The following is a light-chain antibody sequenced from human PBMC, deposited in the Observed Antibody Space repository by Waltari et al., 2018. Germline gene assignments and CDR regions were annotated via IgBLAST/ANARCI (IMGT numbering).Light chain of an antibody. J-gene: IGKJ2*01. Sequence: DIVMTQSPDSLAASPGERATINCKSRQSVLYSSNNKNYLAWYQQKPGQPQKLLIYWASTRESGVPDRFSGSGSGTDFTLTISSLQAEDVAVYYCQQYYSTPYTFGQGTKLEIK. CDR1: QSVLYSSNNKNY. V-gene: IGKV4-1*01. CDR2: WAS. CDR3: QQYYSTPYT.